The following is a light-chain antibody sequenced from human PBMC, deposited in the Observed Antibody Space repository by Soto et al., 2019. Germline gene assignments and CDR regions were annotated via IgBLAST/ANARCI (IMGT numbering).Light chain of an antibody. Sequence: EIVLTQSPATLSLSPGERATLSCRASQSVSSDLAWYQQKPGQAPRRLIYYASNRATGIPARFSGSGSGTDFTLTISSLEPEDFAVYYCQQRSNWPPITFGQGTRLEIK. CDR2: YAS. CDR1: QSVSSD. V-gene: IGKV3-11*01. J-gene: IGKJ5*01. CDR3: QQRSNWPPIT.